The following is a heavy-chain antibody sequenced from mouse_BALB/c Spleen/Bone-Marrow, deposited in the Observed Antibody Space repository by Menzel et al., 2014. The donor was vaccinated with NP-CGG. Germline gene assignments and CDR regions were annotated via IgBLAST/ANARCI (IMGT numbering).Heavy chain of an antibody. D-gene: IGHD2-4*01. Sequence: EVMLVESGGGLVKSGGSLKLSCAASGFTFSNYGMSWVRQTPEKRLEWVATISGGGSYTFYSDSVKGRFTTSRDNAKNNLYLQLSSPRSEDTALYYCARHAYYDQTEVSFVYWGQGTLVTVSA. CDR2: ISGGGSYT. V-gene: IGHV5-9-2*01. CDR1: GFTFSNYG. CDR3: ARHAYYDQTEVSFVY. J-gene: IGHJ3*01.